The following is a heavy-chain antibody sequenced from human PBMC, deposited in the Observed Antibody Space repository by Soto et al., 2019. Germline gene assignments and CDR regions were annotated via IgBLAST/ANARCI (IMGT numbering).Heavy chain of an antibody. CDR2: IIPIFGTA. Sequence: EASVKVSCKASGGTFSSYAISWVRQAPGQGLEWMGGIIPIFGTANYAQKFQGRVTITADESTSTAYMELSSLRSEDTAVYYCARVQGYYDSSGYKYNWFDPWGQGTLVTVSS. D-gene: IGHD3-22*01. CDR3: ARVQGYYDSSGYKYNWFDP. J-gene: IGHJ5*02. V-gene: IGHV1-69*13. CDR1: GGTFSSYA.